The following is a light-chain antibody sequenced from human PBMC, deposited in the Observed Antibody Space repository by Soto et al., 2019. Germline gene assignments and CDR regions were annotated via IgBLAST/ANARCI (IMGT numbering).Light chain of an antibody. Sequence: EIVLTQFPGALSLSPGERVTLSCRASQTVSNTHLAWYQQKRGQAPKFLIYGASNRAAGVPDRFSGSGSGTDFAVSVGRLGAEDCAVYYCQRYGALPASFGGGTKVEIK. J-gene: IGKJ4*01. CDR3: QRYGALPAS. CDR2: GAS. V-gene: IGKV3-20*01. CDR1: QTVSNTH.